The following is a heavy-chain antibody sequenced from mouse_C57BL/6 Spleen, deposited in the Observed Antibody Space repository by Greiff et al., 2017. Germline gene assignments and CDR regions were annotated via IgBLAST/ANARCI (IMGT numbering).Heavy chain of an antibody. CDR2: IRSKSNNYAT. D-gene: IGHD3-2*02. V-gene: IGHV10-1*01. CDR3: VRQLRSYAMDY. J-gene: IGHJ4*01. Sequence: EVMLVESGGGLVQPKGSLKLSCAASGFSFNTYAMNWVRQAPGKGLEWVARIRSKSNNYATYYADSVKDRFTISRDDSESMLYLQMNNLKTEDTAMYYCVRQLRSYAMDYWGQGTSVTVSS. CDR1: GFSFNTYA.